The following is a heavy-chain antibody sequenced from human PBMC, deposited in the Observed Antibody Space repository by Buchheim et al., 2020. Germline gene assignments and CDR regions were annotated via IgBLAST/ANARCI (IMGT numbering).Heavy chain of an antibody. V-gene: IGHV3-23*01. D-gene: IGHD2-2*02. J-gene: IGHJ4*02. CDR3: AKDRAGGYCSSTSCYTDDY. CDR2: ISGSGGST. CDR1: GFTFNSYA. Sequence: EVQLLESGGGLVQPGGSLRLSCAASGFTFNSYAMSWVRQAPGKGLEWVSAISGSGGSTYYADSVKGRFTISRDNSTNTLYLQMNSLRAEDTAVYYCAKDRAGGYCSSTSCYTDDYWGQGTL.